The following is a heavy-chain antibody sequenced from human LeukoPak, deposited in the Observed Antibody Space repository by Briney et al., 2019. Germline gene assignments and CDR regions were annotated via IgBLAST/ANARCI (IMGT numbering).Heavy chain of an antibody. CDR2: ISYSGST. Sequence: SETLSLTCTVSGGSIRSSSYSWGWIRQPPGKGLEWIVSISYSGSTYYNPSLKSRVTIFVDTSKNQFSLKLSSVTAADTAVYYCAGHYGGNYYGAFDIWGQGTMVTVSS. CDR1: GGSIRSSSYS. CDR3: AGHYGGNYYGAFDI. D-gene: IGHD1-26*01. J-gene: IGHJ3*02. V-gene: IGHV4-39*01.